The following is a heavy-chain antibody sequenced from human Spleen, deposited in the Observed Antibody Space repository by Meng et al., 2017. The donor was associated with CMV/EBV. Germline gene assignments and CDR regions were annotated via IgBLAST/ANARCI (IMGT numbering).Heavy chain of an antibody. J-gene: IGHJ5*02. CDR1: GYTFTNYG. CDR3: ARFQSPAVLHWFDP. V-gene: IGHV1-18*01. Sequence: ASVKVSCKASGYTFTNYGITWVRQAPGQGLEWMGWISAYNGNTNYAQKVQGRVTMTTDTSTSTAYMELRSLRSDDTAVYYCARFQSPAVLHWFDPWGQGTLVTVSS. D-gene: IGHD2-2*01. CDR2: ISAYNGNT.